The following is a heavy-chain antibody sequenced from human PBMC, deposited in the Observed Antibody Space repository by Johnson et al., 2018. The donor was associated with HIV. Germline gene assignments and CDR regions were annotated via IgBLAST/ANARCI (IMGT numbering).Heavy chain of an antibody. CDR3: ARVRAAAVSDAFDI. CDR2: ISGSGIST. V-gene: IGHV3-23*04. CDR1: GFTFSSYA. Sequence: VQLVESGGGLVQSRRSLRLSCAASGFTFSSYAMSWVRQAPGKGLEWVAGISGSGISTHYADSVKGQFTISRDNAKNSLYLQMNSLRADDTALYYCARVRAAAVSDAFDIWGQGTMVTVSS. J-gene: IGHJ3*02. D-gene: IGHD6-13*01.